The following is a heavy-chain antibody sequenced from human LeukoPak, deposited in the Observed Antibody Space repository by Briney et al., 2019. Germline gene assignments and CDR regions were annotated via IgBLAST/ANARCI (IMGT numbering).Heavy chain of an antibody. Sequence: ASVKVSCKASGGTFSSYAISWVRQAPGQGLEWMGRIIPIFGIANYAQKFQGRVTITADKSTSTAYMELSSLRSEDTAVYHCAREVVVVVAATLWFDPWGQGTLVTVSS. J-gene: IGHJ5*02. V-gene: IGHV1-69*04. CDR1: GGTFSSYA. CDR3: AREVVVVVAATLWFDP. CDR2: IIPIFGIA. D-gene: IGHD2-15*01.